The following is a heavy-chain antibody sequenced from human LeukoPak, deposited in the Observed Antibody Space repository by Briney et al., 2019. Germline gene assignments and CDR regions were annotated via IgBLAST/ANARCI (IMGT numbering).Heavy chain of an antibody. CDR3: AKGGRGYSGYTYFDY. CDR2: ISYDGSNK. V-gene: IGHV3-30*18. Sequence: GGSLRLSCAASGFTFSSYAMSWVRQAPGKGLEWVAVISYDGSNKYYADSVKGRFTISRDNSKNTLYLQMNSLRAEDTAVYYCAKGGRGYSGYTYFDYWGQGTPVTVSS. J-gene: IGHJ4*02. D-gene: IGHD5-12*01. CDR1: GFTFSSYA.